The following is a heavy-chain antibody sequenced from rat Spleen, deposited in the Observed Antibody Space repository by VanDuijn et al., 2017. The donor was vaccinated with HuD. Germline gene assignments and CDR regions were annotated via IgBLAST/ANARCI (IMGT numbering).Heavy chain of an antibody. J-gene: IGHJ2*01. CDR2: ISYDGLGT. CDR3: ARRYDFDY. D-gene: IGHD2-1*01. Sequence: EVQLVESGGGLVWSGRSLKLSCAASGFTFSNYDMAWVRQAPTKGLEWVAIISYDGLGTYYRDSVKGRFTISRDNPKSTLYLQMDSLGSEDTATYYCARRYDFDYWGQGVMVTVSS. V-gene: IGHV5-29*01. CDR1: GFTFSNYD.